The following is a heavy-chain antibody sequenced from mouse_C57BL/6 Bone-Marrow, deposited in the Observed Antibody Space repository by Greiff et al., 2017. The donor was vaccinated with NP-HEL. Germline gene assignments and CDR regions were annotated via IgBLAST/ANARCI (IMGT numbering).Heavy chain of an antibody. V-gene: IGHV1-55*01. CDR3: ARFSDGYYFYYYAMDY. D-gene: IGHD2-3*01. Sequence: VQLQQPGAELVKPGASVKMSCKASGYTFTSYWITWVKQRPGQGLEWIGDIYPGSGSTNYNEKFKSKATLTVDTSSSTDYMQLSSLTSEDSAVYYCARFSDGYYFYYYAMDYWGQGTSVTVSS. CDR1: GYTFTSYW. CDR2: IYPGSGST. J-gene: IGHJ4*01.